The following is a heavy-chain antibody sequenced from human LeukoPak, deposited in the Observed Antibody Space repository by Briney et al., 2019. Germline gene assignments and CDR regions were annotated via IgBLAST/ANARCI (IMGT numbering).Heavy chain of an antibody. V-gene: IGHV4-39*07. J-gene: IGHJ4*02. CDR3: ASNKGSMATIVDRPRTLDY. D-gene: IGHD5-24*01. CDR2: IYYSGST. Sequence: PSETLSLTCTVSGGSISSSSYYWGWIRQPPGKGLEWIGSIYYSGSTYYNPSLKSRVTISVDTSKNQFSLKLSSVTAADTAVYYCASNKGSMATIVDRPRTLDYWGQGTLVTVSS. CDR1: GGSISSSSYY.